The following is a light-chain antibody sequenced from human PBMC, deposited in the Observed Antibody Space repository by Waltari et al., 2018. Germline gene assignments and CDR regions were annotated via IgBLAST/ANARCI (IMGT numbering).Light chain of an antibody. CDR3: QQYNNWPLT. V-gene: IGKV1-5*01. Sequence: DIQMTQSPSTLPASVGDRVTITCRPSLGVSTCLAWYQQKPGKAPKLLIYDASSLESGVPLRFSGSGSGTEFTLTISSLQPDDFATYYCQQYNNWPLTFGGGTKVEIK. CDR2: DAS. CDR1: LGVSTC. J-gene: IGKJ4*01.